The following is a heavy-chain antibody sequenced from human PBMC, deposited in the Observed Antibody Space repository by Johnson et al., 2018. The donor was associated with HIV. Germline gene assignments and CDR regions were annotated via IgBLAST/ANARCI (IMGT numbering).Heavy chain of an antibody. J-gene: IGHJ3*02. CDR3: ARGVVTIFGVVISDAFDI. CDR2: ISYDGSNK. D-gene: IGHD3-3*01. Sequence: QVQLVESGGGVVQPGRSLRLSCAASGFTFSSYAMHWVRQAPGKGLAWVAVISYDGSNKYYADSVKGRFTISKDNSKNTRYLQINSLRAEDTAVYYCARGVVTIFGVVISDAFDIWGQGTMVTVSS. V-gene: IGHV3-30-3*01. CDR1: GFTFSSYA.